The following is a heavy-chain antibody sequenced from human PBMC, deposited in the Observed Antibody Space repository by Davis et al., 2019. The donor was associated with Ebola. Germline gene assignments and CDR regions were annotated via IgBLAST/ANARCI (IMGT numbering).Heavy chain of an antibody. V-gene: IGHV3-21*01. Sequence: GESLKISCAASGFTFSSYSMNWVRQAPGKGLEWVSSISGSGDYIYYADSVKGRFTISRDNAKNSLHLQMNRLRAEDTAVYYCARDGSITVAAGVYYYYGMDVWGQGTTVTVSS. J-gene: IGHJ6*02. D-gene: IGHD6-19*01. CDR1: GFTFSSYS. CDR3: ARDGSITVAAGVYYYYGMDV. CDR2: ISGSGDYI.